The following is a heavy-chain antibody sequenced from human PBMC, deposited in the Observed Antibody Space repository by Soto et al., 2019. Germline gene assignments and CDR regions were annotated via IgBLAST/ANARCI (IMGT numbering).Heavy chain of an antibody. V-gene: IGHV5-10-1*01. CDR2: IDPSDSYT. CDR1: GYSFTSYW. Sequence: GESLKISCNGSGYSFTSYWISWVRQMPGKGLEWMGRIDPSDSYTNYSPSFQGHVTISADKSISTAYLQWSSLKASDTAMYYCARSQTLAVAGTGYNWFDPWGQGTLVTVSS. J-gene: IGHJ5*02. CDR3: ARSQTLAVAGTGYNWFDP. D-gene: IGHD6-19*01.